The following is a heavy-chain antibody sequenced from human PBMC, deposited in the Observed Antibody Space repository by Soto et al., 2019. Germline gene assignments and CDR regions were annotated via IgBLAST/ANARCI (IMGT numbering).Heavy chain of an antibody. J-gene: IGHJ4*02. CDR3: ARGDGDYYDGNGYLGRH. V-gene: IGHV3-74*01. Sequence: EVQLVESGGGIVQPGGSLRLSCAASGFTFSSYWMHWVRQAPAKGLVWVSRINSDGSRTSYADSAKGRFTISRDNAKNTVYLQMNSLRAEDTAVYYCARGDGDYYDGNGYLGRHWGQGTLVTVSS. CDR2: INSDGSRT. D-gene: IGHD3-22*01. CDR1: GFTFSSYW.